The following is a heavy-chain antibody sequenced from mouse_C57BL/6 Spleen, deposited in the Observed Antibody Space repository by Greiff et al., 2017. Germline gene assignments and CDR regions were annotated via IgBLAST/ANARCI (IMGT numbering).Heavy chain of an antibody. V-gene: IGHV5-6*01. D-gene: IGHD4-1*01. CDR1: GFTFSSYG. CDR3: ASLDWDDYAMDY. CDR2: ISSGGSYT. Sequence: EVKVVESGGDLVKPGGSLKLSCAASGFTFSSYGMSWVRQTPDKRLEWVATISSGGSYTYYPDSVKGRFTISRDNAKNTLYLQMSSLKSEDTAMYYCASLDWDDYAMDYWGQGTSVTVSS. J-gene: IGHJ4*01.